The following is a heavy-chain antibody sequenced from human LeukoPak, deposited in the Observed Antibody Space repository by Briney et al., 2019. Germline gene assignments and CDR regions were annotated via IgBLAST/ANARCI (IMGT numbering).Heavy chain of an antibody. CDR3: ARGGGKPFDS. Sequence: QPGGSLRLSCAASGFIFNNYWMSWVRQAPGQGLEWVANIKQDGSESSYVDSVKGRFTISRDNAKNSVHLQMSSLRVEDTAVYYCARGGGKPFDSWGQGTLVTVSS. J-gene: IGHJ4*02. CDR1: GFIFNNYW. CDR2: IKQDGSES. D-gene: IGHD3-16*01. V-gene: IGHV3-7*01.